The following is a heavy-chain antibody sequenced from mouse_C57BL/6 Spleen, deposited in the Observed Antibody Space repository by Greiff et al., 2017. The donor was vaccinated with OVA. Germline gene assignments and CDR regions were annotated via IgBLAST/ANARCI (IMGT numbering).Heavy chain of an antibody. Sequence: QVHVKQSGAELVRPGASVKLSCKASGYTFTDYYINWVKQRPGQGLEWIARIYPGSGNTYYNEKFKGKATLTAEKSSSPAYMQLSSLTSEDSSVYFCAQASGPYYFDYWGQGTTLTVSS. V-gene: IGHV1-76*01. CDR2: IYPGSGNT. CDR1: GYTFTDYY. CDR3: AQASGPYYFDY. J-gene: IGHJ2*01. D-gene: IGHD6-1*01.